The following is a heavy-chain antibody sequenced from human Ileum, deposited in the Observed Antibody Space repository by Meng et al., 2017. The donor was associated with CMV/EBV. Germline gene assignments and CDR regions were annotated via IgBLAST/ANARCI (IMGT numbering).Heavy chain of an antibody. J-gene: IGHJ3*02. D-gene: IGHD3-16*01. CDR3: AKGGRGGNDGLDI. CDR2: IGYDGRNK. V-gene: IGHV3-30*02. CDR1: GFTFSSYG. Sequence: GESLKISCAASGFTFSSYGMHWVRHAPGKGLEWVAYIGYDGRNKYYGDSAKGRLVISRDNADYQLYLQMNSLRVEDTAVYFCAKGGRGGNDGLDIWGQGTLVTVTS.